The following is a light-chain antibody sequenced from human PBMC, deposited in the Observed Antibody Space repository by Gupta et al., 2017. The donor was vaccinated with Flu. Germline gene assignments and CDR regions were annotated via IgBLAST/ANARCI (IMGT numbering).Light chain of an antibody. CDR3: QQYNNWPRT. J-gene: IGKJ1*01. CDR1: QSVSSN. CDR2: GAS. Sequence: EIVMTQSPATLSVSPGDRATLSCRASQSVSSNLAWYQQKPCQAPRLLIYGASTRATGIPARFSGSGSGTEFTLTISSLQSEDFAVYYCQQYNNWPRTFGQGTKVEIK. V-gene: IGKV3-15*01.